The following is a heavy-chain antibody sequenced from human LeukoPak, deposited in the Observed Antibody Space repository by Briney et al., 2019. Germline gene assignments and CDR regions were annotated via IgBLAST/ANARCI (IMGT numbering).Heavy chain of an antibody. CDR1: GFSISSSA. CDR2: ISSSGSTI. CDR3: ARDDNWNYEDY. J-gene: IGHJ4*02. Sequence: GGSLRLSCAASGFSISSSAMNWVRQAPGKGLEWVSYISSSGSTIYYADSVKGRFTISRDNAKNSLYLQMNSLRAEDTAVYYCARDDNWNYEDYWGQGTLVTVSS. V-gene: IGHV3-48*04. D-gene: IGHD1-7*01.